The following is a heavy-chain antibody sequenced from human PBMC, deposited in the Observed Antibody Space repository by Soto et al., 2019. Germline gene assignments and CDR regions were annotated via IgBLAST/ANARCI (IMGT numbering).Heavy chain of an antibody. V-gene: IGHV1-8*01. J-gene: IGHJ6*02. CDR3: ARTKDIVVVVAATAPGYYGMDV. Sequence: ASVKVSCKASGYTFTRYDINWVRQATGQGLEWLGWMNPNSGNTGYAQKFQGRVTMTRNTSISTAYMELSSLRSEDTAVYYCARTKDIVVVVAATAPGYYGMDVWGQGTTVTVSS. CDR1: GYTFTRYD. D-gene: IGHD2-15*01. CDR2: MNPNSGNT.